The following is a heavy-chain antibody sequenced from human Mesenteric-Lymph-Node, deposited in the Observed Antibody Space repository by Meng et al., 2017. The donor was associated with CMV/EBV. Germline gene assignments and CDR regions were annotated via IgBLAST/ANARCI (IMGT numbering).Heavy chain of an antibody. D-gene: IGHD2-21*01. CDR2: IRSDGSNK. CDR1: AFTFSSYD. CDR3: AKGSYCGGDCYEWYFDL. V-gene: IGHV3-30*02. Sequence: GGSLRLSCAASAFTFSSYDMHWVRQAPGKGLEWVALIRSDGSNKYYADSVKGRFTISRDNSKNTLYLQMNSLRAEDTAVYYCAKGSYCGGDCYEWYFDLWGRGILVTVSS. J-gene: IGHJ2*01.